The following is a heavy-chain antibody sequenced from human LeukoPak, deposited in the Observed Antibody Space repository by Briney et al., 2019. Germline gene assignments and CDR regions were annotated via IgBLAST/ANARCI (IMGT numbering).Heavy chain of an antibody. CDR3: ASRHCSGGGCYFAGADPFDY. CDR1: GFTVSSNY. V-gene: IGHV3-53*01. D-gene: IGHD2-15*01. Sequence: GGSLRLSCAASGFTVSSNYMSWVRQAPGKGLEWVSVIYSGGNIYYIDSVKGRFTISRDTSKNTLYLQMNSLRAEDTAVYYCASRHCSGGGCYFAGADPFDYWGQGTLVTVSS. CDR2: IYSGGNI. J-gene: IGHJ4*02.